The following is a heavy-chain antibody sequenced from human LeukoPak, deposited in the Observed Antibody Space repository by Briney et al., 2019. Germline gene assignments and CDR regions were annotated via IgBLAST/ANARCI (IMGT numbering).Heavy chain of an antibody. CDR2: TSYSGST. J-gene: IGHJ4*02. CDR1: GGSISGSCCY. D-gene: IGHD3-16*01. CDR3: SRTTGDSAIIAAH. V-gene: IGHV4-39*01. Sequence: SETLSLTCTVSGGSISGSCCYWGWIRQTPGKDLEWIGSTSYSGSTHYNPSFKSRVTVSVDTSKNQFFLNLSSATAADTAVYYCSRTTGDSAIIAAHWGQGTLVTVSS.